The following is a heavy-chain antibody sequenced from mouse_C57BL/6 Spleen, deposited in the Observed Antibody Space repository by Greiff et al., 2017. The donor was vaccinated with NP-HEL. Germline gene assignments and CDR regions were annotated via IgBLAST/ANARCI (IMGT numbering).Heavy chain of an antibody. CDR3: ARDGPLYLDY. V-gene: IGHV1-53*01. D-gene: IGHD6-1*01. J-gene: IGHJ2*01. Sequence: QVQLQQPGPELVKPGASVKLSFKASGYTFTSYWMHWVKQRPGQGLEWIGNINPGNGGTNYNGKFKGKATLTVAKSSSTAYMQLSGLTSEDSAVYYCARDGPLYLDYWGQGTTLTVSS. CDR2: INPGNGGT. CDR1: GYTFTSYW.